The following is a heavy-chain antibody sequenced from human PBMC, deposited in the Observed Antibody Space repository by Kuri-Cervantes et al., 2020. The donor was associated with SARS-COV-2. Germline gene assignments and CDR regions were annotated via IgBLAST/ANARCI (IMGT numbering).Heavy chain of an antibody. Sequence: GESLKISCAPSGFTFRNYGMHWVRLAPGKGLEWMAFIRYDGHSEDYADSVKGRFTISRDNAMNSLYLQMNSLRAEDTAVYYCARGSSSTYFDYWGQGTLVTVSS. V-gene: IGHV3-30*02. CDR3: ARGSSSTYFDY. CDR1: GFTFRNYG. CDR2: IRYDGHSE. D-gene: IGHD6-6*01. J-gene: IGHJ4*02.